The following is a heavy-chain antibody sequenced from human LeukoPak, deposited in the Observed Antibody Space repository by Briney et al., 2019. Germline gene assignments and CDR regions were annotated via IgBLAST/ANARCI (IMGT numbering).Heavy chain of an antibody. Sequence: GRSLRLSCAASGFTFSSYAMQWVRRAPGKGLEWVAVISYDGNDKFYADSVKGRLTISRDNSKNTLFLQMDSLRAEDTAVYHCARPHYSQLELYHYYGMDVWGQGTTVTVSS. CDR2: ISYDGNDK. CDR3: ARPHYSQLELYHYYGMDV. J-gene: IGHJ6*02. D-gene: IGHD1-7*01. V-gene: IGHV3-30*04. CDR1: GFTFSSYA.